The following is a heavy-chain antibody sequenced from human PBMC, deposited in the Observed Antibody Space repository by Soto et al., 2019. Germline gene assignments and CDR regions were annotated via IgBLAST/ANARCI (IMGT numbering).Heavy chain of an antibody. CDR3: ARDGDYYDSSGYAPALDY. Sequence: PGGSLRLSCAASGFTFSSYSMNWVRQAPGKGLEWVSSISSSSSSYIYYADSVKGRFTISRDNAKNSLYLQMNSLRAEDTAVYYCARDGDYYDSSGYAPALDYWGQGTLVTVSS. CDR2: ISSSSSSYI. CDR1: GFTFSSYS. V-gene: IGHV3-21*01. J-gene: IGHJ4*02. D-gene: IGHD3-22*01.